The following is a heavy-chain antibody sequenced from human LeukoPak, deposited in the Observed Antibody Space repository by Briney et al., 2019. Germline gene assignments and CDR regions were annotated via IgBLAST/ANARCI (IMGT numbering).Heavy chain of an antibody. CDR3: ARDIVSSFLKGATVTHVFDY. CDR1: GYTFTGYY. D-gene: IGHD4-17*01. V-gene: IGHV1-2*04. J-gene: IGHJ4*02. CDR2: INPNSGGT. Sequence: EASVKVSCKASGYTFTGYYIHWVRQAPGQGLEWMGWINPNSGGTNYTQKFQGWVTMTRDTSISTVYMELSRLRSDDTAVYYCARDIVSSFLKGATVTHVFDYWGQGTLVTVSS.